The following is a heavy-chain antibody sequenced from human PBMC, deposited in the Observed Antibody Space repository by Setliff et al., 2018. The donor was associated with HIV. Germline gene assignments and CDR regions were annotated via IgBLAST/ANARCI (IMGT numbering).Heavy chain of an antibody. Sequence: PGGSPRLSCAASGFTFSSYWMSWVRQAPGKGLEWVANIKQDGSEKYYVDSVKGRFTISRDNAKNSLYPQMNSLRAEDTAVYYCARYNWNPLGYRFDYWGQGTLVTVSS. CDR2: IKQDGSEK. V-gene: IGHV3-7*03. J-gene: IGHJ4*02. CDR1: GFTFSSYW. CDR3: ARYNWNPLGYRFDY. D-gene: IGHD1-20*01.